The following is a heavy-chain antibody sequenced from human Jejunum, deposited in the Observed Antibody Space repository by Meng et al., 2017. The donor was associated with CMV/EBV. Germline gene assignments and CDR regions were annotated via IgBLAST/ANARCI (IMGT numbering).Heavy chain of an antibody. Sequence: KASGDNFSKNDISWVRQAARQGLEWMGVIITIFNAHKYAQKMQGRITITTDDSTSTVYMEVSSLRSDDTAVYYCARGIEMITYGGVEYWGQGTLVTVSS. V-gene: IGHV1-69*05. D-gene: IGHD3-16*01. CDR1: GDNFSKND. CDR3: ARGIEMITYGGVEY. CDR2: IITIFNAH. J-gene: IGHJ4*02.